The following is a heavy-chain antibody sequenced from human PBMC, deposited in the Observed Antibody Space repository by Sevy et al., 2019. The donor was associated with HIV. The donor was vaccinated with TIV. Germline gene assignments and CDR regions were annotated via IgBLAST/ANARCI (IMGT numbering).Heavy chain of an antibody. J-gene: IGHJ4*02. Sequence: GGSLRLSCAASGFTFSSYAMSWVRQAPGKGLEWVSAISGSGGSTNYADSVKGRFTISRDNSQHTLYLQMNSLRAEDTAVYYCAKDPKDGTLVQGVLNYWGQGTLVTVSS. V-gene: IGHV3-23*01. CDR2: ISGSGGST. CDR1: GFTFSSYA. D-gene: IGHD3-10*01. CDR3: AKDPKDGTLVQGVLNY.